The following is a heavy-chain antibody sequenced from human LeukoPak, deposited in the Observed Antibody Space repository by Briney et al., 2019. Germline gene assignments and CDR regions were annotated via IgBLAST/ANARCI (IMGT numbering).Heavy chain of an antibody. CDR3: ARHRSGSYHSTLDY. Sequence: GESLKISCKGSGYSFTSDWIGWVRQMPGKGLEWMGIMYPGDSDTRYSPSFQGQVTISADKSISTAYLQWSSLKASDTAIYYCARHRSGSYHSTLDYWGQGILVTVSS. D-gene: IGHD1-26*01. J-gene: IGHJ4*02. CDR1: GYSFTSDW. V-gene: IGHV5-51*01. CDR2: MYPGDSDT.